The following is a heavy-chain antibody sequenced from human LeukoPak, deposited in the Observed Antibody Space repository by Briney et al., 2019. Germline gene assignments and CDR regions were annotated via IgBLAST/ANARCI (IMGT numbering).Heavy chain of an antibody. J-gene: IGHJ6*02. CDR2: IYPGDSDT. D-gene: IGHD1-20*01. V-gene: IGHV5-51*01. Sequence: GESLQISCKGSGYSFTSYWIGWVRQLPGKGLEWMGIIYPGDSDTRYSPSFQGQVTISADKSISTTYLQWSSLKASDTAMYYCARRGVWDNWNDVGPYYYYGMDVWGQGTTVTVSS. CDR3: ARRGVWDNWNDVGPYYYYGMDV. CDR1: GYSFTSYW.